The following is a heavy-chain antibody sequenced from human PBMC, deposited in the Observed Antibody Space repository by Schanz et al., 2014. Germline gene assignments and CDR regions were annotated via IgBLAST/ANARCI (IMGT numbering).Heavy chain of an antibody. CDR2: ISASGGTT. CDR1: GFTFSAYA. CDR3: ARGRVLES. J-gene: IGHJ5*02. V-gene: IGHV3-23*01. Sequence: EVQLLESGGGLVQPGGSLRLSCAASGFTFSAYAMTWVRQIPGKGLEWVSAISASGGTTYYADSVKGRFTISRDNSKNTLFLQMNSLRAEDTAVYYCARGRVLESWGQGTLXTVSS. D-gene: IGHD1-1*01.